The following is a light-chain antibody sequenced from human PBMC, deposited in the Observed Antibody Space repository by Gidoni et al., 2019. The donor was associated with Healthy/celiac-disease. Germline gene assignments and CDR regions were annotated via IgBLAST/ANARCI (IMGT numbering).Light chain of an antibody. V-gene: IGLV3-21*02. CDR2: EDS. Sequence: THPPTVPGAPAPTARIPWWGNNIGSKSGHWYQQKPGQAPVLVVYEDSDRPSGIPERFSGSNSGNTATLTISRVEAGDEADYYCQVWDSSSDHPAWVFGGGTKLTVL. CDR3: QVWDSSSDHPAWV. CDR1: NIGSKS. J-gene: IGLJ3*02.